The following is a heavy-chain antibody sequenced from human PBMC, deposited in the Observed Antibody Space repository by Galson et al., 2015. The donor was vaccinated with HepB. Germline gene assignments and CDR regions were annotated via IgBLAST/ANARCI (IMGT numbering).Heavy chain of an antibody. Sequence: SVKVSCKASGGTISSYAISWVRQAPGQGLEWMGGIIPIFGTANYAQKFQGRVTITADESTSTAYMELSSLRSEDTAVYYCARDLGYYDSSGYYYDAFDIWGQGTMVTVSS. CDR1: GGTISSYA. V-gene: IGHV1-69*13. J-gene: IGHJ3*02. CDR3: ARDLGYYDSSGYYYDAFDI. D-gene: IGHD3-22*01. CDR2: IIPIFGTA.